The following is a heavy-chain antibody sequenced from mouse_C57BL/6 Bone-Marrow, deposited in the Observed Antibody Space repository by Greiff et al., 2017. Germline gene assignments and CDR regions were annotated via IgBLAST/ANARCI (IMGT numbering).Heavy chain of an antibody. CDR2: ISGGGGNT. Sequence: EVKLMESGGGLVKPGGSLKLSCAASGFTFSSYTMSWVRQTPEKRLEWVATISGGGGNTYYPDSVKGRFTISRDNAKNTLYLQMSSLRSEDTALYYCAREIYYDLHKGRGWGQGTLVTVSA. D-gene: IGHD2-4*01. V-gene: IGHV5-9*01. CDR1: GFTFSSYT. CDR3: AREIYYDLHKGRG. J-gene: IGHJ3*01.